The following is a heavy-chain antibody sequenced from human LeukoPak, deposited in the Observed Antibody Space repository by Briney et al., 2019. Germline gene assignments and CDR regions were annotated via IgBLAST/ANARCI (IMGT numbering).Heavy chain of an antibody. CDR1: GFSVSNNY. CDR3: SRGGSRYFHN. V-gene: IGHV3-66*01. Sequence: GGSLRLSCAASGFSVSNNYMSWVRQAPGKGLEWVSVIYSGGSTYYADSVKGRFTISRDNSKNTLYLQMNSLRAEDTALHYCSRGGSRYFHNWGQGTLVTVSP. J-gene: IGHJ4*02. D-gene: IGHD3-10*01. CDR2: IYSGGST.